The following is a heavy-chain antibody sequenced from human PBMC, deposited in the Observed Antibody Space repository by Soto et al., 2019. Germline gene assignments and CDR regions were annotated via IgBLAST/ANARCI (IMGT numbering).Heavy chain of an antibody. CDR1: GYSFTSYW. CDR2: IDPSDSYT. Sequence: EVQLVQSEAEVKKPGESLRISCKGSGYSFTSYWISWVRQMPGKGLEWMGRIDPSDSYTNYSPSFQGHVTISADKSISTAYLQWSSLKASDTAMYYCALIPGGYSYGRYFDYWGQGTLVTVSS. J-gene: IGHJ4*02. CDR3: ALIPGGYSYGRYFDY. D-gene: IGHD5-18*01. V-gene: IGHV5-10-1*03.